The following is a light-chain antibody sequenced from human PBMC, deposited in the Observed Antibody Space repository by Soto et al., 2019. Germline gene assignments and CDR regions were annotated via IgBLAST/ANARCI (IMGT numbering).Light chain of an antibody. Sequence: EILLTQSPDTLSLSPGERATLSCRASQTVSSNYLAWCQQRPGQAPRLLIYGASTRAAGIQDRFSGSGSGTDFTLTITRLEPEDSAVYFCQQYTGPPTTFGQGTRLEIK. J-gene: IGKJ5*01. CDR2: GAS. V-gene: IGKV3-20*01. CDR3: QQYTGPPTT. CDR1: QTVSSNY.